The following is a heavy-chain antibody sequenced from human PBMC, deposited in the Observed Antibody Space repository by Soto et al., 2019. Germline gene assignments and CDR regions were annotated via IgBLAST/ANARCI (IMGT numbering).Heavy chain of an antibody. D-gene: IGHD4-17*01. CDR1: GFTFSNYW. Sequence: PGGSLRLSCAASGFTFSNYWMSWVRQAPGKGLEWVANIKPDGSQKYYADSVEGRFTISRDNSKNTVYLQMNSLRLEDTAVYYCARGPSYSDSYFDHWGQGTLVTVSS. V-gene: IGHV3-7*02. CDR2: IKPDGSQK. CDR3: ARGPSYSDSYFDH. J-gene: IGHJ4*02.